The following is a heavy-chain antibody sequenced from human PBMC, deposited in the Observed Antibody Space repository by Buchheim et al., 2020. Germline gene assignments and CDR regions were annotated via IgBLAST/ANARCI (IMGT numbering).Heavy chain of an antibody. V-gene: IGHV3-30*03. CDR2: ISYDGDTK. CDR3: ARFWSSSWYYFDY. J-gene: IGHJ4*02. D-gene: IGHD6-13*01. CDR1: GFTFSSYG. Sequence: QVHLVESGGGVVHPGRSLRLSCVVSGFTFSSYGMHWVRQAPGKGLEWVALISYDGDTKYYVDSVKGRFTISRDNSKDTLYLQMNSLRAEDTAVYYCARFWSSSWYYFDYWGQGTL.